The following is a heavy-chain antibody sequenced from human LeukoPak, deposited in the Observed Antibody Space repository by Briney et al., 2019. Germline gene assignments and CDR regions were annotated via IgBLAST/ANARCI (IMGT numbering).Heavy chain of an antibody. CDR3: ARDPSTLYGSGSYYDY. D-gene: IGHD3-10*01. Sequence: ASVKVSCKASGYTFTSYAMNWVRQAPGQGLEGMGEIIPMFGTTNYAQKLQGRVTITADESTSTAYMELSSLRSEDTAVYYCARDPSTLYGSGSYYDYWGQGTLVTVSS. J-gene: IGHJ4*02. CDR2: IIPMFGTT. CDR1: GYTFTSYA. V-gene: IGHV1-69*13.